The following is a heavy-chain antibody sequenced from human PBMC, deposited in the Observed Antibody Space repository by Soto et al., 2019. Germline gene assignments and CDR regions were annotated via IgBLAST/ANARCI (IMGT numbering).Heavy chain of an antibody. D-gene: IGHD2-15*01. Sequence: ALVKVYCKASGYTFTGYYMDWVRQAPGQGLEWMGWINPNSGGTNYAQKFQGRVTMTRDTSISTAYMELSRLRSDDTAVYYCARVNVVVVAATREYYFDYWGQGTLVTVSS. CDR3: ARVNVVVVAATREYYFDY. CDR1: GYTFTGYY. J-gene: IGHJ4*02. CDR2: INPNSGGT. V-gene: IGHV1-2*02.